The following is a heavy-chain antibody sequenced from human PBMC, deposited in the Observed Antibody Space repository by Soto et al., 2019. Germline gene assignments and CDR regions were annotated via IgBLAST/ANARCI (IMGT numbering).Heavy chain of an antibody. V-gene: IGHV3-23*01. D-gene: IGHD6-6*01. J-gene: IGHJ4*02. Sequence: EVQLLESGGGLVQPGESLRLSCAASGFTFSSYAMSWVRQAPGKGLEWVSVISGSDDSTYYADSVKGRFTISRDNYKNTLSLQMTSLRAEDTAVYYCAKRSSSSTFAYWGQGTLVTVSS. CDR1: GFTFSSYA. CDR3: AKRSSSSTFAY. CDR2: ISGSDDST.